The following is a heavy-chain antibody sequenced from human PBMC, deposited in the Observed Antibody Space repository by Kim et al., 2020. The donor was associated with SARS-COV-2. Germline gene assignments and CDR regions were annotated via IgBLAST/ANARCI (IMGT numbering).Heavy chain of an antibody. V-gene: IGHV4-59*01. CDR3: ARVSGVYSGYDYYFDY. D-gene: IGHD5-12*01. Sequence: SLKSRVTISVDPSKNQFSLKLTSVTAADTAVYYCARVSGVYSGYDYYFDYWGQGTLVTVSS. J-gene: IGHJ4*02.